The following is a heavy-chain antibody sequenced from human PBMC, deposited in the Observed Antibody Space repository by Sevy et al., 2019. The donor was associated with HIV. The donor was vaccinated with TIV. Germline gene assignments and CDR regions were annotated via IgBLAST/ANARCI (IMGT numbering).Heavy chain of an antibody. CDR2: ISWDGGST. J-gene: IGHJ4*02. Sequence: GGSLRLSFAASGFTFDDYTMHWVRQPPGKGLEWVSLISWDGGSTYYADSVKGRFTISRDNSKNSLFLQMNSLRSEDTAFYYCAKLGGNYGDYDDYWGRGTLVTVSS. CDR1: GFTFDDYT. CDR3: AKLGGNYGDYDDY. D-gene: IGHD4-17*01. V-gene: IGHV3-43*01.